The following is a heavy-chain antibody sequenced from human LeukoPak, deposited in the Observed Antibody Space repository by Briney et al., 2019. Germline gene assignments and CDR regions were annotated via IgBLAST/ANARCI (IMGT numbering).Heavy chain of an antibody. CDR1: GFTFSSYS. V-gene: IGHV3-21*01. J-gene: IGHJ4*02. CDR3: ARALTGYYTHFDY. Sequence: GGSLRLSCAASGFTFSSYSMNWVRQAPGKGLEWVSSISSSSSYIYYAGSVKGRFTISRDNAKNSLYLQMNSLRAEDTAVYYCARALTGYYTHFDYWGQGTLVTVSS. D-gene: IGHD3-9*01. CDR2: ISSSSSYI.